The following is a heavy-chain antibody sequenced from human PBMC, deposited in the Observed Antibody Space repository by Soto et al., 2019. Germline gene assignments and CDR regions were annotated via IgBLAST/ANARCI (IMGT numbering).Heavy chain of an antibody. J-gene: IGHJ6*02. D-gene: IGHD4-17*01. CDR3: ARDRATVTTQYSYYYGMDV. Sequence: QVQLVQSGAEVKKPGSSVKVSCKASGGTFSSYAISWVRQAPGQGLEWMGGIIPIFGTANYAQKFQGRVTITADESTSTAYMELSSLRSEATAVYYTARDRATVTTQYSYYYGMDVWGQGTTVTVSS. CDR2: IIPIFGTA. CDR1: GGTFSSYA. V-gene: IGHV1-69*01.